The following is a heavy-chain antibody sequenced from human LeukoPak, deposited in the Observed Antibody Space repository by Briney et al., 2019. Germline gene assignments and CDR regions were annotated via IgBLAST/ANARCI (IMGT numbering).Heavy chain of an antibody. CDR2: IRYDGSNK. J-gene: IGHJ4*02. V-gene: IGHV3-30*02. D-gene: IGHD1-1*01. CDR3: AKDQAMAGTTLPHDY. Sequence: GGSLRLSCAASGFTFSSYGMHWVRQAPGKGLEWVAFIRYDGSNKYYADSVKGRFTISRDNSKNTLYLQMNSLRAEDTAVYYCAKDQAMAGTTLPHDYWGQGTLVTVSS. CDR1: GFTFSSYG.